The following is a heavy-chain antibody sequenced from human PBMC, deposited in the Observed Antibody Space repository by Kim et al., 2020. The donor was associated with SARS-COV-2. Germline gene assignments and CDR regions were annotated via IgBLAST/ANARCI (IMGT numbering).Heavy chain of an antibody. CDR3: AKDTNYGPGGATTLGYCSVSSCFLAFDI. CDR1: GFTFDDYA. V-gene: IGHV3-9*01. D-gene: IGHD2-15*01. Sequence: GGSLRLSCAASGFTFDDYAMHWVRQAPGKGLEWVSGISWNSGSIGYADSVKGRFTISRDNAKNSLYLQMNSLRAEDTALYYCAKDTNYGPGGATTLGYCSVSSCFLAFDIWGQGTMVTVSS. J-gene: IGHJ3*02. CDR2: ISWNSGSI.